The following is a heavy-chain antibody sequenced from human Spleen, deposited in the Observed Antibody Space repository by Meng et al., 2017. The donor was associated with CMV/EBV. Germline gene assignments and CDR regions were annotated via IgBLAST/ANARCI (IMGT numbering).Heavy chain of an antibody. D-gene: IGHD3-10*01. CDR1: GFTFSSYS. V-gene: IGHV3-23*01. J-gene: IGHJ5*02. CDR2: ISGSGGST. CDR3: AKGDYGSGSGGVGP. Sequence: GGSLRLSCAASGFTFSSYSMNWVRQAPGKGLEWVSAISGSGGSTYYADSVKGRFTISRDNSKNTLYLQMNSLRAEDTAVYYCAKGDYGSGSGGVGPWGQGTLVTVSS.